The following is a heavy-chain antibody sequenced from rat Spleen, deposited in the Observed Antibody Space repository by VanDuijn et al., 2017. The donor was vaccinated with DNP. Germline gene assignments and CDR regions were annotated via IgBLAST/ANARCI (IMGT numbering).Heavy chain of an antibody. D-gene: IGHD1-4*01. CDR2: IWSGGST. V-gene: IGHV2-19*01. Sequence: QVQLKESGPVLVQASETLSLTCTVSGFSLTDYSVHWVRQPPGKGLEWIGAIWSGGSTDYNSALKSRLSISRDTSKSQVLLKMNSLQTEDTAMYFCAAGYNYWFAYWGQGTLVTVSS. CDR1: GFSLTDYS. CDR3: AAGYNYWFAY. J-gene: IGHJ3*01.